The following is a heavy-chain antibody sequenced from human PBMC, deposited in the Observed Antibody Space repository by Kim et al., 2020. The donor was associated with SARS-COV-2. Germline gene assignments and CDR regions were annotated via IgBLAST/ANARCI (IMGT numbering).Heavy chain of an antibody. V-gene: IGHV1-69*04. J-gene: IGHJ4*02. D-gene: IGHD3-9*01. CDR1: GGTFSSYA. CDR2: IIPILGIA. CDR3: AFKNYDILTGYIDPLDY. Sequence: SVKVSCKASGGTFSSYAISWVRQAPGQGLEWMGRIIPILGIANYAQKFQGRVTITADKSTSTAYMELSSLRSEDTAVYYCAFKNYDILTGYIDPLDYWGQGTLVTVSS.